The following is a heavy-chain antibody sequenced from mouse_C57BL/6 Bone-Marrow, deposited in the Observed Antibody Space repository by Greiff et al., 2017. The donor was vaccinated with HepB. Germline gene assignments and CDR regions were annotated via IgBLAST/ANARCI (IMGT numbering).Heavy chain of an antibody. CDR2: ISYDGSN. D-gene: IGHD2-4*01. Sequence: DVQLQESGPGLVKPSQSLSLTCSVTGYSITSGYYWNWIRQFPGNKLEWMGYISYDGSNNYNPSLKNRISITRDTSKNQFFLKLNSVTTEDTATYYCARDNYDYDVDYWGQGTTLTVSS. V-gene: IGHV3-6*01. CDR3: ARDNYDYDVDY. CDR1: GYSITSGYY. J-gene: IGHJ2*01.